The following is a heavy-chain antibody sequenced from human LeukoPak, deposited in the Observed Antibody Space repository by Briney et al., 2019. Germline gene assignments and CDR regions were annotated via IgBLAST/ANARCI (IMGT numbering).Heavy chain of an antibody. CDR2: IYYSGST. Sequence: PSQTLSLTCAVSGGSISSGGYSWSWIRQPPGKGLEWIGSIYYSGSTYYNPSLKSRVTISVDTSKNQFSLKLSSVTAADTAVYYCARSPDFWSWYFDLWGRGTLVTVSS. J-gene: IGHJ2*01. CDR3: ARSPDFWSWYFDL. V-gene: IGHV4-30-2*03. CDR1: GGSISSGGYS. D-gene: IGHD3-3*01.